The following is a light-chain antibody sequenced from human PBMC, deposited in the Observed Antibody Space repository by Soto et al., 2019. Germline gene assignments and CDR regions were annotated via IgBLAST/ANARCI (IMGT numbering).Light chain of an antibody. CDR3: VLYLGSGISV. CDR1: SGSVSSSNY. Sequence: QAVVTQEPSFSVSHGGTVTLTCGLKSGSVSSSNYASWYQQTPGQPPRTVIYSTNIRSSGVPDRFSGSILGNKAALTITGAQAEDECDYYCVLYLGSGISVFGGGTKLTVL. V-gene: IGLV8-61*01. CDR2: STN. J-gene: IGLJ3*02.